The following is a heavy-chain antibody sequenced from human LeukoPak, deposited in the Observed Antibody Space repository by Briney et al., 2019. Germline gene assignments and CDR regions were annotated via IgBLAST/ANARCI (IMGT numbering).Heavy chain of an antibody. CDR3: TTAQFFNSSGSLAY. CDR1: GFTFNRAR. D-gene: IGHD3-22*01. J-gene: IGHJ4*02. V-gene: IGHV3-15*01. Sequence: GGSLRLSCAASGFTFNRARMNWVRQGPGKGLEWVGRFTSKTDGGTTDYAAPVRGRFTISRDDSKDTLYLQMNSLKTEDTAVYYCTTAQFFNSSGSLAYWGQGTLVTVSS. CDR2: FTSKTDGGTT.